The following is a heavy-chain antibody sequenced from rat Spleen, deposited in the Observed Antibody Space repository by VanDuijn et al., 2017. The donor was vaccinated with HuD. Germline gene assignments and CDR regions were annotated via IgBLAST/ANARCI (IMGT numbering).Heavy chain of an antibody. CDR1: GFTFSNYY. Sequence: EVQLVESGGDLVQPGRSMQLSCAASGFTFSNYYMAWVRQAPTKGLEWFASSSTGGGNTYYRDYVKGRFTISRDNAKSTLYLQMGSLGCEDTATYYCGRHPLGAGFEYWGQGVMVTVSS. V-gene: IGHV5-25*01. J-gene: IGHJ2*01. CDR3: GRHPLGAGFEY. D-gene: IGHD5-1*01. CDR2: SSTGGGNT.